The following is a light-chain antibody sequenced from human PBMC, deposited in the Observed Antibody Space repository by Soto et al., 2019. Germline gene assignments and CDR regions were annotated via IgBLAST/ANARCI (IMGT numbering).Light chain of an antibody. V-gene: IGLV2-8*01. CDR1: SSDVGGYNY. Sequence: QSVLTQPPSASGSPGQSVTISCTGTSSDVGGYNYVSWYQQHPGKAPKLMIYDVNKRPPGVPDRFSGTKSGNTASLTVSRLQDENEGDYYFSLYAGINGVVFGGGTMLTVL. CDR3: SLYAGINGVV. CDR2: DVN. J-gene: IGLJ2*01.